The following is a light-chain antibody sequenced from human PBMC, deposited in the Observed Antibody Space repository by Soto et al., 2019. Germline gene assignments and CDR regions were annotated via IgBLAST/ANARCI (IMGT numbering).Light chain of an antibody. J-gene: IGKJ2*01. CDR3: QQSYSTPHT. CDR1: QSSNIY. V-gene: IGKV1-39*01. CDR2: AAS. Sequence: DIQMTQSPSSLSASVGDRVTITCRASQSSNIYLNWYQQKPGRAPKLVINAASRLQSGVPSRFSGSGSGTDFTLYISTLQPEDLATDDCQQSYSTPHTFGQGTNLEIK.